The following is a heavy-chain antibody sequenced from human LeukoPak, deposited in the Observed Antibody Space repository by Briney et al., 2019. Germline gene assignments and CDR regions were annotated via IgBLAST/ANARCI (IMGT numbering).Heavy chain of an antibody. D-gene: IGHD1-26*01. Sequence: ASVKVSCKASGYTFTSYGISWVRQAPGQGLEWMGWISAYNGNTNYAQKLQGRVTMTTDTSTSTAYMELRSLRSDDTAVYYCARRNVGATRDYYYYMDVWGKGTTVTISS. J-gene: IGHJ6*03. V-gene: IGHV1-18*01. CDR3: ARRNVGATRDYYYYMDV. CDR1: GYTFTSYG. CDR2: ISAYNGNT.